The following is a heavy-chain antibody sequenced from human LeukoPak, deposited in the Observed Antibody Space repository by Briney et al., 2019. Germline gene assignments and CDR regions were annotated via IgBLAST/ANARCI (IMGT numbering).Heavy chain of an antibody. V-gene: IGHV3-30*02. J-gene: IGHJ5*01. CDR1: GFTFNTYG. D-gene: IGHD2-2*02. CDR2: IPYDGSNK. Sequence: GGSLRLSCAAAGFTFNTYGMHWLRQAPGKGLEWMAVIPYDGSNKYYADSVKGRFTISRDNSKNTLYLQMNSLRADDTAIYYCAKNRIPTAITPDSWGQGTLVIVSS. CDR3: AKNRIPTAITPDS.